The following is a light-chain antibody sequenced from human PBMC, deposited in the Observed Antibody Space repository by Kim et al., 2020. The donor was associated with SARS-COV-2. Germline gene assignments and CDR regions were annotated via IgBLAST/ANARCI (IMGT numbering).Light chain of an antibody. J-gene: IGKJ1*01. V-gene: IGKV1-27*01. CDR2: AAS. Sequence: VSVGDRVTITCRASQGITNSLAWYQQKPGKVPQLLIYAASALLSGVPSRFSGSGSGTDFTLTISSLQPEDVATYYCQKYNSAPWTFGQGTKVEIK. CDR1: QGITNS. CDR3: QKYNSAPWT.